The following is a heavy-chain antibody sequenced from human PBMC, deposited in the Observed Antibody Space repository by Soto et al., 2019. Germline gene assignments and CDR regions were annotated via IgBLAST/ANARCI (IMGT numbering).Heavy chain of an antibody. J-gene: IGHJ4*02. D-gene: IGHD5-12*01. CDR1: GGSISSGDYY. Sequence: SETLSLTCTVSGGSISSGDYYWSWIRQPPGKGLEWIGYIYYSGSTYYNPSLKSRVTISVDTSKNQFSLKLSSVTAADTAVYYCARDRGGYDVFDYWGQGTLVTVSS. CDR3: ARDRGGYDVFDY. V-gene: IGHV4-30-4*01. CDR2: IYYSGST.